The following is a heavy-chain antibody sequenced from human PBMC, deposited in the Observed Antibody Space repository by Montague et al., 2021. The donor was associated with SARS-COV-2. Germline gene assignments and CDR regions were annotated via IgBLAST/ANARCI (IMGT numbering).Heavy chain of an antibody. CDR3: ARGTSVRGAGSWFDP. V-gene: IGHV4-59*11. Sequence: SETLSLTCTVSGGSISSHFWSFIRQPPGKGLEWIGNINSNGGTXXXPSXXXRLTMSVDTSKNQFSLQLRSMTPADTAVYFCARGTSVRGAGSWFDPWGQGILVTVSS. CDR2: INSNGGT. CDR1: GGSISSHF. D-gene: IGHD3-10*01. J-gene: IGHJ5*02.